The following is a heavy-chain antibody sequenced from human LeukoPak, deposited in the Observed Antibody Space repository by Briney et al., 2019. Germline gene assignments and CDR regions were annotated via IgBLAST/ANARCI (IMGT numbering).Heavy chain of an antibody. CDR3: ARDHNDLTVTPEY. CDR2: ISGDTGKI. Sequence: GASVKVSCKASGYKITSFGLSWVRQAPGKGLERMGWISGDTGKIRFAPKVQDGITLTTDTLTNTVYMEMRSLRDDDTAFYYCARDHNDLTVTPEYWGQGTLVTVSS. D-gene: IGHD4-17*01. J-gene: IGHJ4*02. V-gene: IGHV1-18*01. CDR1: GYKITSFG.